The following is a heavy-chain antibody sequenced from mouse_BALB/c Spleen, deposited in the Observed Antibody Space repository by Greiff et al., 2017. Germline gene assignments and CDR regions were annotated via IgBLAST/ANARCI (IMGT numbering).Heavy chain of an antibody. J-gene: IGHJ3*01. CDR2: ISDGGSYT. CDR3: AREGGFAY. Sequence: DVMLVESGGGLVKPGGSLKLSCAASGFTFSDYYMYWVRQTPEKRLEWVATISDGGSYTYYPDSVKGRFTISRDNAKNNLYLQMSSLKSEDTAMYYCAREGGFAYWGQGTLVTVSA. V-gene: IGHV5-4*02. CDR1: GFTFSDYY.